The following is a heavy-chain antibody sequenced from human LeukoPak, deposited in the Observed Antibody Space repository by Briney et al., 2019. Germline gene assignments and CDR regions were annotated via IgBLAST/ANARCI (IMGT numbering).Heavy chain of an antibody. CDR1: GGSMNGHY. J-gene: IGHJ4*02. CDR3: ARHGEDHPRRYYFDK. V-gene: IGHV4-59*08. CDR2: IYYNGGT. D-gene: IGHD3-10*01. Sequence: SETLSLTCSVSGGSMNGHYWSWIRQPPGKGLEWIGYIYYNGGTNDNPSLKSRVTISVDTSKNEFSLKLSSVTAADTAVYYCARHGEDHPRRYYFDKWGQGTLVTVSS.